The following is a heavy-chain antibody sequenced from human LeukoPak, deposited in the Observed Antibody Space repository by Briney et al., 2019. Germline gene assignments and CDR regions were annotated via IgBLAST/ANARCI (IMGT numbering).Heavy chain of an antibody. CDR2: INHSGST. CDR3: ARSGYSSGWYVGNYYYYYYMDV. J-gene: IGHJ6*03. CDR1: GGSFSGYY. Sequence: PSETLSLTCAVYGGSFSGYYWSWIRQPPGKGLEWIGEINHSGSTNYNPSLKSRVTISVDTSKNQFSLKLSSVTAADTAVYYCARSGYSSGWYVGNYYYYYYMDVWGKGTTVTVTS. D-gene: IGHD6-19*01. V-gene: IGHV4-34*01.